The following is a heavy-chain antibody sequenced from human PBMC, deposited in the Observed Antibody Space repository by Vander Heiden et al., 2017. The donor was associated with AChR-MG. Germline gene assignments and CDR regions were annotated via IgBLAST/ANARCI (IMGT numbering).Heavy chain of an antibody. Sequence: QEQLVESGGGVLHPGKSLTLSCITSGFGSSMLAVHWVRQAPGKGLEWVAVISDDGSSKYYADSVKGRCTISRDNSKKAVDLQKNSLRAEDSAVYYCARDRLTATTSFDYWGQGTLVTVSS. V-gene: IGHV3-30-3*01. D-gene: IGHD4-17*01. J-gene: IGHJ4*02. CDR1: GFGSSMLA. CDR3: ARDRLTATTSFDY. CDR2: ISDDGSSK.